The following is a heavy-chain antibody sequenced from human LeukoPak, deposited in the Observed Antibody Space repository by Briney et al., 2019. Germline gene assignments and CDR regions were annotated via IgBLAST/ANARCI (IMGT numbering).Heavy chain of an antibody. CDR1: GFTFSSYG. Sequence: PGGSLRLSCAASGFTFSSYGMSWVRQGPGKGLEWVSAIGGSIGSTFYTDSVKGRSTISRDNSKNTLSLQMNSLRDEDTAVYYCARETPDSGSWTAFDFWGQGTLVTVSS. J-gene: IGHJ4*02. CDR3: ARETPDSGSWTAFDF. CDR2: IGGSIGST. V-gene: IGHV3-23*01. D-gene: IGHD6-13*01.